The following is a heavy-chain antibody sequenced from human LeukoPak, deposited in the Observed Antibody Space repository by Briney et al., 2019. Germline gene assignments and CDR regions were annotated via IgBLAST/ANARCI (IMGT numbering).Heavy chain of an antibody. D-gene: IGHD3-9*01. J-gene: IGHJ4*02. Sequence: GSLRLSCAASGFTFSSYVMNWVRQAPGKGLEWIGSINHSGSTYYNPSLKSRVTISVDTSNNHFSLKLNSVTAADTAVYYCARDRPTGYHDYWGQGTLVTVSS. CDR2: INHSGST. V-gene: IGHV4-38-2*02. CDR1: GFTFSSYV. CDR3: ARDRPTGYHDY.